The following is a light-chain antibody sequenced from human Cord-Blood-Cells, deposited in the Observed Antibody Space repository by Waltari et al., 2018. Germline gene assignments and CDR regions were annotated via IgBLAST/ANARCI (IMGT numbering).Light chain of an antibody. V-gene: IGKV3-20*01. Sequence: EIVLTQSPGTLSLSPGERATLSCRASQSVSSSYLAWYQQKPGQAPRLLSYGASRRATGIPGRFSGSGSGTDFTLTISRLEPEDFAVYYCQQYGSSPYTFGQGTKLEIK. CDR2: GAS. CDR3: QQYGSSPYT. J-gene: IGKJ2*01. CDR1: QSVSSSY.